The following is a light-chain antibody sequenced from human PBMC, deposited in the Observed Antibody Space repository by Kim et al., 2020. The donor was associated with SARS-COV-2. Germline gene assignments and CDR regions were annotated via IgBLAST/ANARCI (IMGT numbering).Light chain of an antibody. V-gene: IGLV1-44*01. J-gene: IGLJ1*01. Sequence: QSVLTQPPSASGTPGQRVTISCSGSSSNIGINVVNWYQQLPRTAPKLLIYDSNQRPSGVPDRFSGSKSGTSASLAISGLQSEDEADYFCATWDDSLTGFVLGTGTKVTVL. CDR3: ATWDDSLTGFV. CDR1: SSNIGINV. CDR2: DSN.